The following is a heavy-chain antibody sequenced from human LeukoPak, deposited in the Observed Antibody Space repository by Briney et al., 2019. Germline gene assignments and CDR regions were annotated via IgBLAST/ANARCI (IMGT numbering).Heavy chain of an antibody. Sequence: SETLSLTCTVSGGSISSYYWSWIRQPPGKGLEWIGYIYHSGSTYYNPSLKSRVTISVDRSKNQFSLKLSSVTAADTAVYYCARNNYDYVWGSYFNWFDPWGQGTLVTVSS. J-gene: IGHJ5*02. D-gene: IGHD3-16*01. CDR3: ARNNYDYVWGSYFNWFDP. CDR1: GGSISSYY. CDR2: IYHSGST. V-gene: IGHV4-59*12.